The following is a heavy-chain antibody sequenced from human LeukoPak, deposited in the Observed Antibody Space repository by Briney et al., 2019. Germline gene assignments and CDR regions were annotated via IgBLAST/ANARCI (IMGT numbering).Heavy chain of an antibody. J-gene: IGHJ5*02. D-gene: IGHD4-17*01. CDR2: ISSSSSAI. Sequence: GSLRLSCVASGFNFSDYYMSWIRPAPGKGLKWISFISSSSSAIYYADSVKGRFTISRDNAKNSLYLQMNSLRVEDTAVYYCARASVTTIDWFDPWGQGTLVTVSS. CDR3: ARASVTTIDWFDP. CDR1: GFNFSDYY. V-gene: IGHV3-11*01.